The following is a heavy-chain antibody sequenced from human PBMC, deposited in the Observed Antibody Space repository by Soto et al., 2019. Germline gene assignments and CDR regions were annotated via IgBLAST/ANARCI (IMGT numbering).Heavy chain of an antibody. V-gene: IGHV1-24*01. CDR1: GYTLTELS. Sequence: QVQLVQSGAEVKKPGASVKVSCKVSGYTLTELSMHWVRQAPGKGLEWMGGFDPEDGETIYAQKFQGRITMTEDTSTDTAYMELSSLRYEDTAVYYCATAKDHYDYVWGSYRSGTTYYFDYWGQGTLVTVSS. D-gene: IGHD3-16*02. CDR3: ATAKDHYDYVWGSYRSGTTYYFDY. CDR2: FDPEDGET. J-gene: IGHJ4*02.